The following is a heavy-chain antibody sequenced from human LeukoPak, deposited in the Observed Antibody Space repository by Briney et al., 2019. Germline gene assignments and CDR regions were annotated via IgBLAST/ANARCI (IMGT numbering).Heavy chain of an antibody. Sequence: GGSLRLSCAASGFTFDDYAMHWVRQAPGKGLEWVSGISWNSGSIGYADSVKGRFTISRDNAKNSLYLQMNSLRAEDTALYYCAKDVYIRVFYYYNGMDVWGQGTTVTVSS. CDR1: GFTFDDYA. CDR2: ISWNSGSI. D-gene: IGHD2-2*02. J-gene: IGHJ6*02. V-gene: IGHV3-9*01. CDR3: AKDVYIRVFYYYNGMDV.